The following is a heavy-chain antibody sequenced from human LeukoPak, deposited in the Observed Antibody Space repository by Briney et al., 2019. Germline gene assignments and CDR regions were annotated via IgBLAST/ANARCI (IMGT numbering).Heavy chain of an antibody. CDR2: IKQDGSEK. CDR1: GLTFSSYW. Sequence: GGSLRLSCAASGLTFSSYWMSWVRQAPGKGLEWVANIKQDGSEKYSVDSVKGRFTISRDNAKNSLYLQMNSLRAEDTAVYHCARYDWGSLDYWGHGTLVTVSS. J-gene: IGHJ4*01. V-gene: IGHV3-7*01. D-gene: IGHD7-27*01. CDR3: ARYDWGSLDY.